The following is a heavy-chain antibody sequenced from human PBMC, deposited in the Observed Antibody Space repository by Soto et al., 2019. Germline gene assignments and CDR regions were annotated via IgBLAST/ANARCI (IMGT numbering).Heavy chain of an antibody. V-gene: IGHV3-23*01. CDR1: GVSFNIWA. CDR2: IGTSDETT. D-gene: IGHD2-8*01. CDR3: ATRHIGLYDPDRLYYYLRLDV. J-gene: IGHJ6*02. Sequence: GGSLRLSCAASGVSFNIWAMTWVRQAPGKGLEWVSTIGTSDETTYNAASVKGRFSISRDNSTNTLYLQLDSLTVEDTATYYCATRHIGLYDPDRLYYYLRLDVWGQGAAGTVSS.